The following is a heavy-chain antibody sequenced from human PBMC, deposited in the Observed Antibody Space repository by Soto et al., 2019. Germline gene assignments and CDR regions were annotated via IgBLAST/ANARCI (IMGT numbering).Heavy chain of an antibody. CDR1: GYTFSSYG. CDR3: ARERGGYSCGEY. J-gene: IGHJ4*02. V-gene: IGHV1-18*01. Sequence: QVQLVQSGAEVKKPGASVQISCKASGYTFSSYGISWVRQAPGQGLEWMGWVNIYNDKTTYAQKFQGRVTMTTDRSTSRVYLGLRSLRADDTAVYYCARERGGYSCGEYWGQGTMVTVSS. D-gene: IGHD5-18*01. CDR2: VNIYNDKT.